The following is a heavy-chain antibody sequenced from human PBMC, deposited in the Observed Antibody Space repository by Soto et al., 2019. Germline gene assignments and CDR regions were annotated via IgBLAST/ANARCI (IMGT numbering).Heavy chain of an antibody. D-gene: IGHD3-10*01. J-gene: IGHJ6*02. CDR3: ARISYYGSGTFDGMDV. CDR1: GFSLSTSGMC. Sequence: VSGPTLVNPTQTLTLTCTFSGFSLSTSGMCVSWIRQPPGKALEWLALIDWDDDKYYSTSLKTRLTISKDTSKNQVVLTMTNMDPVDTATYYCARISYYGSGTFDGMDVWGQGTTVTVYS. CDR2: IDWDDDK. V-gene: IGHV2-70*01.